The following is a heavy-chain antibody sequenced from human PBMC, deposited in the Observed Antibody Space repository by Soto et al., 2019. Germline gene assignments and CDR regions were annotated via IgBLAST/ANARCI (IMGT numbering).Heavy chain of an antibody. Sequence: SETLSLTCAVSGGSISSSNWWTWVRLPPGKGLEWIGEIYPSGITNYSPSLKSRVTMSVDKSKNQFSLKLNSVTAVDTAMYYCAREAYKRGATNPFFDYWGQGTLVTVSS. D-gene: IGHD1-26*01. V-gene: IGHV4-4*02. CDR3: AREAYKRGATNPFFDY. CDR1: GGSISSSNW. J-gene: IGHJ4*02. CDR2: IYPSGIT.